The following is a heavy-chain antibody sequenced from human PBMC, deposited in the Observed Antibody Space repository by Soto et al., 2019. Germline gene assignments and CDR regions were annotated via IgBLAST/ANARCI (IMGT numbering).Heavy chain of an antibody. CDR2: IDPSDART. J-gene: IGHJ4*02. CDR1: GYSFACYW. CDR3: ARQIYDADTGPNFQYYFEC. V-gene: IGHV5-10-1*01. Sequence: SVKMSCNGSGYSFACYWITWLRQKPWKVLEWMGRIDPSDARTYYSPSVRGHVTISVTKSITTVFLQLCTLRASATAMYYCARQIYDADTGPNFQYYFECCRQGTPVTASS. D-gene: IGHD5-18*01.